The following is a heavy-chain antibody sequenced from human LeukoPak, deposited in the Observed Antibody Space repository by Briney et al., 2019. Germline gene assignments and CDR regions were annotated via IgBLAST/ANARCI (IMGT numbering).Heavy chain of an antibody. V-gene: IGHV4-39*01. CDR1: GGSISSSSYY. D-gene: IGHD4-11*01. Sequence: SETLSLTSTVSGGSISSSSYYWGWIRQPPGKGLEWIGSIYYSGSTYYNPSLKSRVTISVDTSKNQFSLKLSSVTAADTAVYYCASLNDYSNSNFDYWGQGTLVTVSS. CDR3: ASLNDYSNSNFDY. CDR2: IYYSGST. J-gene: IGHJ4*02.